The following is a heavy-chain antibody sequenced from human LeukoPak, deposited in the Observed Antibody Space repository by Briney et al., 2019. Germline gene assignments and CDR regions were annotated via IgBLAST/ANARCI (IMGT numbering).Heavy chain of an antibody. CDR3: ARGPWMWVRLGDVWPLDY. CDR1: GGSFSGYY. D-gene: IGHD3-16*01. CDR2: INHSGST. V-gene: IGHV4-34*01. J-gene: IGHJ4*02. Sequence: KPSETLSLTCAVYGGSFSGYYWSWIRQPPGKGLEWIGEINHSGSTNYNPSLKSRVTISVDTSKNQFSLKLSSVTAADTAVYYCARGPWMWVRLGDVWPLDYWGQGTLVTVSS.